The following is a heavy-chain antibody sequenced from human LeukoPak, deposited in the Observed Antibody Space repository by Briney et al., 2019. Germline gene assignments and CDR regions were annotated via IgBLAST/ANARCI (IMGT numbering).Heavy chain of an antibody. Sequence: ASVKVSCKASGYTFTSYGISWVRQAPGQGLEWMGWISAYNGNTNYAQKLQGRVTMTTDTSTSTAYMELRSPRSDDTAVYYCARDWKPELTSGSLTPLDYWGQGTLVTVSS. CDR1: GYTFTSYG. V-gene: IGHV1-18*01. J-gene: IGHJ4*02. D-gene: IGHD1-26*01. CDR3: ARDWKPELTSGSLTPLDY. CDR2: ISAYNGNT.